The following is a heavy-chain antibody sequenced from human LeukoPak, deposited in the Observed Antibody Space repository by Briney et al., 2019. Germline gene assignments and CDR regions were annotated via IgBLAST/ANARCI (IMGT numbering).Heavy chain of an antibody. CDR2: IYTSGST. CDR1: GGSISSYY. J-gene: IGHJ3*02. V-gene: IGHV4-4*07. CDR3: ARDKGTYYDFRSGGAFDI. D-gene: IGHD3-3*01. Sequence: SGTLSLTCTVSGGSISSYYWSWIRQPAGKGLEWIGRIYTSGSTNYNPSLKSRVTMSVDTSKNQFSLKLSSVTAADTAVYYCARDKGTYYDFRSGGAFDIWGQGTMVTVSS.